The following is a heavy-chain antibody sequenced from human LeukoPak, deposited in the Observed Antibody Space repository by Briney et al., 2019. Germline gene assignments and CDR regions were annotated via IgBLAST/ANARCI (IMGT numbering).Heavy chain of an antibody. CDR1: GFTFANYA. D-gene: IGHD3-22*01. CDR3: ARGHYDSSGRYFDY. J-gene: IGHJ4*02. V-gene: IGHV3-23*01. CDR2: LSGSGGSA. Sequence: QPGGSLRLSSAASGFTFANYAMSWVRQAPGKGLEWVSILSGSGGSAYYADSVKGRFTISRDNSNNTLYLQMNSLRAADTAVYYCARGHYDSSGRYFDYWGQGTLVTVSS.